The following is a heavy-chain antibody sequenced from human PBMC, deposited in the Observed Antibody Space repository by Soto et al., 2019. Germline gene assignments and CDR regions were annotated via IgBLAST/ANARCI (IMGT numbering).Heavy chain of an antibody. CDR3: ARVMDFWSGYLWFDP. CDR2: IYYSGST. D-gene: IGHD3-3*01. CDR1: GVSISSYY. V-gene: IGHV4-59*01. Sequence: SETLSLTCTVSGVSISSYYWSWIRQAPGKGLEWIGYIYYSGSTNYNPSLKSRVTTSVDTSKNQFSLKLSSVTAADTAVYYCARVMDFWSGYLWFDPWGQGTLVTVS. J-gene: IGHJ5*02.